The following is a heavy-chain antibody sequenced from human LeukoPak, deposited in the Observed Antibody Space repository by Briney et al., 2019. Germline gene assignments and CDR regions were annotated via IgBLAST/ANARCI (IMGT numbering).Heavy chain of an antibody. D-gene: IGHD1-7*01. V-gene: IGHV4-4*07. CDR1: GGSISSYY. J-gene: IGHJ4*02. Sequence: PSGTLSLTCIVSGGSISSYYWSYIRQPVGKGLEWIGRISTNGVTNYNPSLKSRVTMSLDTSNNQFSLKLTSATAADTAVYYCAREESAKVGTMIDWGQGTLVTVSS. CDR2: ISTNGVT. CDR3: AREESAKVGTMID.